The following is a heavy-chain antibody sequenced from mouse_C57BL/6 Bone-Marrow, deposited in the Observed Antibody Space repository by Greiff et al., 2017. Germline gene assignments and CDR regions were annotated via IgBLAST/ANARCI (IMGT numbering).Heavy chain of an antibody. CDR2: IDPSDSYT. Sequence: QVQLQQSGAELVMPGASVKLSCTASGYTFTSYWMHWVKQRPGQGLEWVGEIDPSDSYTNYYQKFKGKSTLTADKYSSTAYMQLSSLTSADSAVYYGARCDYAMDYWGQGTSVTVSS. J-gene: IGHJ4*01. CDR1: GYTFTSYW. V-gene: IGHV1-69*01. CDR3: ARCDYAMDY.